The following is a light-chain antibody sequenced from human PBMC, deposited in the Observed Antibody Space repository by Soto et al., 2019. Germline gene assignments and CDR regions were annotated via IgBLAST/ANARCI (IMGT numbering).Light chain of an antibody. V-gene: IGKV3D-15*01. CDR3: KQYNNWVLA. CDR2: GAS. J-gene: IGKJ4*01. CDR1: ENVGTN. Sequence: VVMTQSPATLSVSPGERATLSCRASENVGTNLPWYQQKPGQAPRLLIYGASTRATGVPSKFSGSGSGTEFTLTISSRKSNEFAVYYCKQYNNWVLAFGGETKVEIK.